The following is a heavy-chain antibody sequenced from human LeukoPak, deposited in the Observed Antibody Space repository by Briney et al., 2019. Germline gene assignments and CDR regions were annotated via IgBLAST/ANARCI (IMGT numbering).Heavy chain of an antibody. D-gene: IGHD3-10*01. J-gene: IGHJ3*02. V-gene: IGHV1-46*01. CDR1: GYTFTIYY. CDR3: ARSRSKVNYGSGSMAFDI. CDR2: INPSGGST. Sequence: ASVKVSCKASGYTFTIYYMHGLRQAPGQGLEWMGIINPSGGSTSYAQKFQGRVTMTRDTSTSTVYMELSSLRSEDTAVYYCARSRSKVNYGSGSMAFDIWGQGTMVTVSS.